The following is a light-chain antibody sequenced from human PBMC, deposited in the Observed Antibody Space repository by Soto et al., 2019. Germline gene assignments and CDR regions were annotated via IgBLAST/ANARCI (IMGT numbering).Light chain of an antibody. CDR2: DAS. Sequence: EILMTQSPATLSVSPGERATLSCRASQSVSSYLAWYQQKPGQAPRLLIYDASNRATGIPARFSGSGSGTEFTLTISRLEPEDFAVYYCQQYGSSPPRTFGQGTKVDIK. CDR1: QSVSSY. CDR3: QQYGSSPPRT. J-gene: IGKJ1*01. V-gene: IGKV3D-15*01.